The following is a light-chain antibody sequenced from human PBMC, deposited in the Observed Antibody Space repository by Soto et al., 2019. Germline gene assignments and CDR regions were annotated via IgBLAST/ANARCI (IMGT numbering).Light chain of an antibody. V-gene: IGLV2-14*01. CDR2: DVS. CDR1: SSDVGGYNY. CDR3: SSYTSSSTPV. Sequence: QSVLTQPASGSGSPGQSITISCPGTSSDVGGYNYVSWYQQHPGKAPKLMIYDVSNRPSGVSNRFSGSKSGNTASLTISGPQAEDEADYYCSSYTSSSTPVFGTGTKVTVL. J-gene: IGLJ1*01.